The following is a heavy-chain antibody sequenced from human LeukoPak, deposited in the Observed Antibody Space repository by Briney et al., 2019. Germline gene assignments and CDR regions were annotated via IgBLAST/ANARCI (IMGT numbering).Heavy chain of an antibody. J-gene: IGHJ4*02. Sequence: SDTLSLTCAVYVGSFSGYHWSWIRQPPGKGVEWIGEINHSGSTNYNPSLKSRVTISVDTSKNQFSLKLSSVTAADTAVYYCARGTYLHRGSSSSWYDYWGQGSLVTVSS. CDR1: VGSFSGYH. D-gene: IGHD6-13*01. CDR2: INHSGST. V-gene: IGHV4-34*01. CDR3: ARGTYLHRGSSSSWYDY.